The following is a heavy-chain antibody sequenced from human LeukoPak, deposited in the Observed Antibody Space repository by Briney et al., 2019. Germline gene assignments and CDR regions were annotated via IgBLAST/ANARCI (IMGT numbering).Heavy chain of an antibody. J-gene: IGHJ4*02. CDR3: ARHLDYSGSGTYFDY. D-gene: IGHD3-10*01. CDR1: GGSISSYY. CDR2: IYYSGST. Sequence: ASETLSLTCTVSGGSISSYYWSWIRQPPGKGLEWIGYIYYSGSTNYNPSLKSRVTISVDTSKNQFSLKLNSVTAADTAVYYCARHLDYSGSGTYFDYWGQGTLVTVSS. V-gene: IGHV4-59*08.